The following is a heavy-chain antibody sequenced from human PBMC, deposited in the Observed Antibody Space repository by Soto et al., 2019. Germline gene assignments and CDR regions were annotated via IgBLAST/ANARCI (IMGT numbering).Heavy chain of an antibody. V-gene: IGHV4-38-2*01. CDR1: GYSISNGYY. D-gene: IGHD3-9*01. CDR3: ASQNMLTTVPPPLDS. Sequence: KPSETLSLTCAVSGYSISNGYYWGWIRQSPGKGLEWIGSIHHSGSAYYNPSLESRITMTVDTSKNRFSLRLTSVTAADTAVFFCASQNMLTTVPPPLDSWGQGILVTVSS. CDR2: IHHSGSA. J-gene: IGHJ4*02.